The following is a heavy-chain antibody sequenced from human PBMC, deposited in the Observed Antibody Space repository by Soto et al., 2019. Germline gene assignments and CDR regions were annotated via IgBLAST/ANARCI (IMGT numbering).Heavy chain of an antibody. J-gene: IGHJ4*02. V-gene: IGHV3-33*01. Sequence: QVRLVESGGGAVQPGRSLKLSCTASGFTFRNYAMHWVRQAPGKGLEWVAFIWSDGSRQDYAESVRGRFTISRDDSNNRLDLQMNSLRVEDTALYYCARDGGSGWNLDYWGQGTLVTVTS. CDR3: ARDGGSGWNLDY. D-gene: IGHD6-19*01. CDR1: GFTFRNYA. CDR2: IWSDGSRQ.